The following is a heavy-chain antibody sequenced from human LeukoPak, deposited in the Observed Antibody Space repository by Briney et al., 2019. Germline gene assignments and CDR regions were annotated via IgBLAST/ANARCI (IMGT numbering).Heavy chain of an antibody. V-gene: IGHV3-7*01. J-gene: IGHJ4*02. D-gene: IGHD6-13*01. CDR3: PRDLAAAGFYFFDY. Sequence: GGSLRLSCAASGFTFSNYWMSWVRQAPGKGLEWVANIKQDGSEKYYVDSVKGRFTISRDKAKNSLYLQMNSLRAEDTAVYYCPRDLAAAGFYFFDYWGQGSLVTVSS. CDR1: GFTFSNYW. CDR2: IKQDGSEK.